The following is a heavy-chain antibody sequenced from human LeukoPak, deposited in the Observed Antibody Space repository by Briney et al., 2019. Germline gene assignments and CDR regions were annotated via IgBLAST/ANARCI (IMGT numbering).Heavy chain of an antibody. Sequence: SETLSLTCTVSGGSISSSSYYWGWIRQPPGKGLEWIGSIYYSGSTYYNPSLKSRVTISVDTSKNQFSLKLSSVTAADTAVYYCARGRIQLWGENWFDPWGQGTLVTVSS. CDR3: ARGRIQLWGENWFDP. J-gene: IGHJ5*02. V-gene: IGHV4-39*07. CDR2: IYYSGST. CDR1: GGSISSSSYY. D-gene: IGHD5-18*01.